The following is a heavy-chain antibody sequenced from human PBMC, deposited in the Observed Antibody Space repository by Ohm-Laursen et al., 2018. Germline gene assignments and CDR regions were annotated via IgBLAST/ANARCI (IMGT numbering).Heavy chain of an antibody. J-gene: IGHJ4*02. V-gene: IGHV1-58*02. CDR2: IVVGSGNT. D-gene: IGHD2-15*01. CDR1: GYTFTSYG. CDR3: AAPPPPYCSGGSCVDY. Sequence: SVKVSCKASGYTFTSYGISWVRQARGQRLEWIGWIVVGSGNTNYAQKFQERVTITRDMSTSTAYMELSSLRSEDTAVYYCAAPPPPYCSGGSCVDYWGQGTLVTVSS.